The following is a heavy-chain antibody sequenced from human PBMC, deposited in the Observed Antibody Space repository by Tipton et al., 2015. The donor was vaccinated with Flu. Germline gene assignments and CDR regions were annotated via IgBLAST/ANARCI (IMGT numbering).Heavy chain of an antibody. J-gene: IGHJ5*01. CDR3: AKVLFGWVES. CDR2: INHSGTT. V-gene: IGHV4-34*01. Sequence: TLSLTCAVYGGSFSAYYWSWIRQPPGKGLEWVGEINHSGTTNYNPSLTSRVTVSADTSKKQFSLKLTSVTAADTAVYYCAKVLFGWVESWAQGTLVTVSS. CDR1: GGSFSAYY. D-gene: IGHD3-16*01.